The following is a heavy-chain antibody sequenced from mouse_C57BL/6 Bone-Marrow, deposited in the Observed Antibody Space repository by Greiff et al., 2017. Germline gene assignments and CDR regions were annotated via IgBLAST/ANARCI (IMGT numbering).Heavy chain of an antibody. CDR2: IDPSDSYT. CDR3: ARGQGVAQATGDYFDY. D-gene: IGHD3-2*02. CDR1: GYTFTSSW. J-gene: IGHJ2*01. V-gene: IGHV1-69*01. Sequence: QVQLQQPGAELVVPGASVKLSCKASGYTFTSSWMHWVKQRPGQGLEWIGEIDPSDSYTNYNQKFKGKSTLTVDKSSSTAYMQLSSLTSEDSAVYYCARGQGVAQATGDYFDYWGQGTTLTVSS.